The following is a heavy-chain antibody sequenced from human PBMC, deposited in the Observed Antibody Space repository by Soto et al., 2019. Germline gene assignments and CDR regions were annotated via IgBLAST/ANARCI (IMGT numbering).Heavy chain of an antibody. V-gene: IGHV5-10-1*01. Sequence: GESLKISCKGSGYSFTSYWISWVRQMPGKGLEWMGRIDPSDSYTNYSPSFQGHVTISADKSISTAYLQWSSLKASDTAMYYCARSRVYSSSWAYYYGMDVWGQGTTVTVSS. CDR2: IDPSDSYT. CDR1: GYSFTSYW. CDR3: ARSRVYSSSWAYYYGMDV. J-gene: IGHJ6*02. D-gene: IGHD6-13*01.